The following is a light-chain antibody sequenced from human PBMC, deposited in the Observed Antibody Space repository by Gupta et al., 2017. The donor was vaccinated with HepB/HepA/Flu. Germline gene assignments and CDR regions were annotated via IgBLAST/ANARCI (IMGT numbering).Light chain of an antibody. Sequence: DIVMTQSPESLAVSLGERATLNCKSSQGVLYSSNKKNCLAWYQQRPGQPPKLLVYWASTRESGVPDRFSGSGSGTDFTLTISSLQAEDVAVYYCQQYYETPLTFGGGTKVEIK. CDR2: WAS. J-gene: IGKJ4*01. CDR1: QGVLYSSNKKNC. V-gene: IGKV4-1*01. CDR3: QQYYETPLT.